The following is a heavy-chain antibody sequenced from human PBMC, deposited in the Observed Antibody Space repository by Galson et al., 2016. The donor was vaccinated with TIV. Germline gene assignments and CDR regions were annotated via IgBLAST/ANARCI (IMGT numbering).Heavy chain of an antibody. J-gene: IGHJ4*02. V-gene: IGHV3-49*04. CDR1: GFTFGDYG. CDR2: IRTRGYGEST. Sequence: LRLSFAASGFTFGDYGMSWVRQAPGKGLEWIGFIRTRGYGESTEYAASVKGRFTMSRDDSKSIAYPQMNSLKTEDTAVYYCFRRVHLDYWGPGTLVTVSS. CDR3: FRRVHLDY.